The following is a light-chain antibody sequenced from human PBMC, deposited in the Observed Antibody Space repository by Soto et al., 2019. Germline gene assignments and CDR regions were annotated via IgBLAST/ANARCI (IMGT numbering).Light chain of an antibody. CDR3: QHYNNWPPWT. CDR1: QSVRNN. CDR2: GAS. Sequence: EIVMTQSPATLSVSPGERVTLSCRASQSVRNNLAWYQQKPGQAPRLLIYGASTRATGIPARFSGSGSGTEFTLTISRLQSEDFAVYYCQHYNNWPPWTFGQGTKVEIK. V-gene: IGKV3-15*01. J-gene: IGKJ1*01.